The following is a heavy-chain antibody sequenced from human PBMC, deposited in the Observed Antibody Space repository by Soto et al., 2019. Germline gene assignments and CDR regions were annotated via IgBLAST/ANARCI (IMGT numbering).Heavy chain of an antibody. CDR1: GGSISSGGYY. J-gene: IGHJ4*02. V-gene: IGHV4-31*03. D-gene: IGHD6-19*01. CDR2: IYYSGST. Sequence: PSETLSLTCTVSGGSISSGGYYWSWIRQHPGKGLEWIGYIYYSGSTYYNPSLKSRVTISVDTSKNQFSLKLSSVTAADTAVYYCAREERSAGPAEFDYWGQGTLVTVSS. CDR3: AREERSAGPAEFDY.